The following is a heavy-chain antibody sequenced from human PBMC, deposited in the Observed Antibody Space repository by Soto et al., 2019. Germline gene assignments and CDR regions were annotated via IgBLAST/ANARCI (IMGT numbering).Heavy chain of an antibody. D-gene: IGHD3-22*01. CDR2: ISWNSGNV. CDR3: AKDTGDSSGYYYYYYYGMDV. V-gene: IGHV3-9*01. CDR1: GFIFNNYA. J-gene: IGHJ6*02. Sequence: PGGSLRLSCAASGFIFNNYAMHWVRQAPGKGLEWVSGISWNSGNVGYADSVKGRFTISRDNAENSLYLHMNSLRPEDTALYYCAKDTGDSSGYYYYYYYGMDVWGQGTTVTVSS.